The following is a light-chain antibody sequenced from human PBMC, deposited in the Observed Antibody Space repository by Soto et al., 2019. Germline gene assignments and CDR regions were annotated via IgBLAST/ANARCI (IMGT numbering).Light chain of an antibody. V-gene: IGKV1-5*03. J-gene: IGKJ1*01. Sequence: IQMTQSPSTLSGSVGDRVTITCRASQTISSWLAWYQQKPGKAPKLLIYNASTLKSGVPSRFSGSGSGTEFTLTISSLQPDDFATYYCQQYNPYSRTFGQGTKVDIK. CDR3: QQYNPYSRT. CDR2: NAS. CDR1: QTISSW.